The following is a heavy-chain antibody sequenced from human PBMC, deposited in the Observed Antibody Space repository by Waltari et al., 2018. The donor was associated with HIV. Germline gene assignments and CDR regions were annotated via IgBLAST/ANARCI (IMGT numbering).Heavy chain of an antibody. V-gene: IGHV3-23*01. J-gene: IGHJ4*02. CDR1: GFTFSTYV. D-gene: IGHD3-9*01. Sequence: EVQLLESGGGLVQPGRSLRLSCAASGFTFSTYVMNWVRQAPGKGLKWVSSISARGHSTYYADSVKGRFTISRDNSKNTLYLQMNSLRAEDTAVYYCVKVGFDGPYHTYFGYWGQGTLVTVSS. CDR3: VKVGFDGPYHTYFGY. CDR2: ISARGHST.